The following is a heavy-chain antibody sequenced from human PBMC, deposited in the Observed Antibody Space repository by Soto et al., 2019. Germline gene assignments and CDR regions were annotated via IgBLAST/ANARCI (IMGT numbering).Heavy chain of an antibody. V-gene: IGHV3-9*01. CDR3: AKDNGGYYDSSGNFEY. D-gene: IGHD3-22*01. CDR1: GFTFDDYA. CDR2: ISWNGATM. Sequence: PGGSLRLFCAASGFTFDDYAMHWVRQVPGKGLEWVSGISWNGATMGYGDSVKGRFTISRDNTKNSLYLQMNSLRPEDTAFYYCAKDNGGYYDSSGNFEYWGQGTLVTSPQ. J-gene: IGHJ4*02.